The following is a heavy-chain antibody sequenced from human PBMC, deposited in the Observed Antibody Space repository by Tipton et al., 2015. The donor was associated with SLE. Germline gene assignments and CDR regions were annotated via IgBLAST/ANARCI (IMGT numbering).Heavy chain of an antibody. CDR2: FSFSGNT. V-gene: IGHV4-39*07. Sequence: TLSLTCAVSGYSISSGDYYWGWLRQPPGKGLEWIGSFSFSGNTYNNPSLNSRVTISVDTSKNQFSLKLNSVTATDAAVYYCARASFIVGSTTFWFDPWGQGALVIVSS. D-gene: IGHD1-26*01. CDR1: GYSISSGDYY. J-gene: IGHJ5*02. CDR3: ARASFIVGSTTFWFDP.